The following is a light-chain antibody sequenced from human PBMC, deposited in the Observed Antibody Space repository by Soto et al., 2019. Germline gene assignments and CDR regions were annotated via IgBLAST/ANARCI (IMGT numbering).Light chain of an antibody. Sequence: DIQMTQSPYSLSASVGDRVTITCRASQSISSNLNWYQQKPGKAPKLLIYGASSLQSGVPSRFSCSGSGTDFTLIISSLQPEDFATYYCQQSYSTPRTFGQGTKLEIK. CDR2: GAS. V-gene: IGKV1-39*01. J-gene: IGKJ2*01. CDR1: QSISSN. CDR3: QQSYSTPRT.